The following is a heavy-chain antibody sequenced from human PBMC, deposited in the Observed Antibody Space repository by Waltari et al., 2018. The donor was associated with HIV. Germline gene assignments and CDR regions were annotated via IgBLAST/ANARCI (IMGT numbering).Heavy chain of an antibody. CDR1: GFTFSNAW. Sequence: EVQLVESGGGLVKPGGSLRLSCVASGFTFSNAWMSWVRQAPGKGLEWVGRVKSKTDGGTTDYAAPVKGRFTISRDDSKNTLYLQMNSLKTEDTAVYYCTTGVYGVRWDYYYGMDVWGQGTTVTVSS. J-gene: IGHJ6*02. D-gene: IGHD2-8*01. CDR3: TTGVYGVRWDYYYGMDV. V-gene: IGHV3-15*01. CDR2: VKSKTDGGTT.